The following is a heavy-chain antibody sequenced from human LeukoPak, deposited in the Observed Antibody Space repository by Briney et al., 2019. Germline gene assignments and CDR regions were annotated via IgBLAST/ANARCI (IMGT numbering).Heavy chain of an antibody. CDR1: GYTFGTYT. D-gene: IGHD1-26*01. V-gene: IGHV1-3*01. CDR2: INAGNGNT. Sequence: EASVKVSCKGSGYTFGTYTMHWVRQAPGQRPERMGWINAGNGNTEYSHKFQGRLTITRDASASIAYMELSSLRSEDTAVYFCARDRFRSTFWDYWGQGTLVTVSS. J-gene: IGHJ4*02. CDR3: ARDRFRSTFWDY.